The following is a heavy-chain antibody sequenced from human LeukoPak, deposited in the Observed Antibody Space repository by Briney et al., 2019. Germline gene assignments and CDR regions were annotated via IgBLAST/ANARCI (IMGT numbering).Heavy chain of an antibody. Sequence: SETLSLICTVSGGSISSSSYSWGWIRQPPGKGLEWIGSIYYSGSTYFSPSLKSRVTISVDTSKNQFSLRLNSVTAADTAVYYCARHVRKRGIAAAGSPGWFDPWGQGTLVTVSS. CDR3: ARHVRKRGIAAAGSPGWFDP. J-gene: IGHJ5*02. CDR1: GGSISSSSYS. V-gene: IGHV4-39*01. CDR2: IYYSGST. D-gene: IGHD6-13*01.